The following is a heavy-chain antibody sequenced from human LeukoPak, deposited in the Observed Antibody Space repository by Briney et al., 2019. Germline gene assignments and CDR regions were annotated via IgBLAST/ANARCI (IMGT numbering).Heavy chain of an antibody. D-gene: IGHD3-3*01. Sequence: PGGSLRLSCAASGFTFSSYWMHWVRQPPGKGLVWVSRINTDETSTRYADSVKGRFTISRDNAKNMLYLQMNSLRAEDTAVYYCARGSGYFSWGQGTMVTVSS. CDR1: GFTFSSYW. CDR3: ARGSGYFS. CDR2: INTDETST. V-gene: IGHV3-74*01. J-gene: IGHJ3*01.